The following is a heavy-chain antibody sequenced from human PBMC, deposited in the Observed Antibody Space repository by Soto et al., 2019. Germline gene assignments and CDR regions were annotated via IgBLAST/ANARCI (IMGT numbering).Heavy chain of an antibody. J-gene: IGHJ4*02. CDR3: ARGRLTYYGSGRIFDY. V-gene: IGHV4-59*01. Sequence: SETLSLTCTVSGGSISSYYWSWILQPPWKGLEWIGYIYYSGSTNYNPSLKSRVTISVDTSKNQFSLKLSSVTAADTAVYYCARGRLTYYGSGRIFDYWGQGTLVTVSS. CDR2: IYYSGST. D-gene: IGHD3-10*01. CDR1: GGSISSYY.